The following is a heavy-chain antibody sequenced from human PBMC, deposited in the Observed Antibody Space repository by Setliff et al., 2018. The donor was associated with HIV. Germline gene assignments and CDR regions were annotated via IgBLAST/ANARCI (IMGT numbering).Heavy chain of an antibody. CDR3: AREDYYYYGMDV. V-gene: IGHV4-61*02. CDR2: IYTSGST. CDR1: GGSISSSSYY. Sequence: PSETLSLTCSVSGGSISSSSYYWNWIRQPAGKGLEWIGRIYTSGSTNYNPYPKSRVTISVDTSKNQFSLKLSSVTAADTAVYYCAREDYYYYGMDVWGQGTTVTVSS. J-gene: IGHJ6*02.